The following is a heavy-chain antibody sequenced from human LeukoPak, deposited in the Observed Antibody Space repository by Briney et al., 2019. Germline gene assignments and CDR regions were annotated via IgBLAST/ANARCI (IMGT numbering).Heavy chain of an antibody. CDR1: GFTFSSYS. D-gene: IGHD6-13*01. J-gene: IGHJ4*01. V-gene: IGHV3-21*04. Sequence: RLXXXXSGFTFSSYSXNWVRQAPGKXREWVSSISSSSYIYYADCVKGRFTISRDNSKNTLYLQMNSLRAEDTAVYYCAKAPGRAAAGTYYFDYWGQGTLVTVSS. CDR3: AKAPGRAAAGTYYFDY. CDR2: ISSSSYI.